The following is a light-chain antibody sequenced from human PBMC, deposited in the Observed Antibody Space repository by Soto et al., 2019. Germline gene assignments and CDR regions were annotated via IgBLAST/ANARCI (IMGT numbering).Light chain of an antibody. J-gene: IGKJ5*01. V-gene: IGKV3-20*01. CDR3: QQYGNSPAIT. CDR2: AAS. Sequence: EIVLTQSPGTLSLYPGERATLSGRPSQSVSASYLAWYQQKPRQAHRLLIYAASSRATGIPDRFSGSGSGTDFTLTVRRLQPEDLAVYYGQQYGNSPAITVGQGTRLEIK. CDR1: QSVSASY.